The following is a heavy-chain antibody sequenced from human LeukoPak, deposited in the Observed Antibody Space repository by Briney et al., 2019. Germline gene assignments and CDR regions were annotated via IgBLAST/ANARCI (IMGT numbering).Heavy chain of an antibody. CDR2: IYSGGST. CDR1: GFTVSSNY. CDR3: ARRRGKAAAGIGTGPIDY. V-gene: IGHV3-66*04. Sequence: GGSLRLSCAASGFTVSSNYMSWVRQAPGKGLEWVSVIYSGGSTYYADSVKGGFTISRDNSKNTLYLQMNSLRAEDTAVYYCARRRGKAAAGIGTGPIDYWGQGTLVTVSS. D-gene: IGHD6-13*01. J-gene: IGHJ4*02.